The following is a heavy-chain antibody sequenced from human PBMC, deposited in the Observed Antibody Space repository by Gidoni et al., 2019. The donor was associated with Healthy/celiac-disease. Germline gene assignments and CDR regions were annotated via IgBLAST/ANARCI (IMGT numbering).Heavy chain of an antibody. V-gene: IGHV3-30*04. Sequence: QVQLVESGGGVFQPGRSLSLSCAASGFTFSSSAMHWVRQAPGKGLEWVAVLSYDGSNKYYADSVKGRFTISRDNSKNTLYLQMNSLRAEDTAVYYCARDRSPSLRFLEWLFDYWGQGTLVTVSS. CDR1: GFTFSSSA. CDR2: LSYDGSNK. D-gene: IGHD3-3*01. CDR3: ARDRSPSLRFLEWLFDY. J-gene: IGHJ4*02.